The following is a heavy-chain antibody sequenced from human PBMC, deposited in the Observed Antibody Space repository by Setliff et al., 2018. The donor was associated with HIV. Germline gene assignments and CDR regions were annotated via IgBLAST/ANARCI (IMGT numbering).Heavy chain of an antibody. Sequence: TSETLSLTCTVSGGSISSGGYYWSWIRQHPGKGLEWTGYIYYSGSTYYNPSLKSRVTISVDTSKNQFSLKLSSVTAADTAVYYCARSGLYSSSWYYFDYWGQGTLVTVSS. D-gene: IGHD6-13*01. CDR1: GGSISSGGYY. J-gene: IGHJ4*02. CDR3: ARSGLYSSSWYYFDY. CDR2: IYYSGST. V-gene: IGHV4-31*03.